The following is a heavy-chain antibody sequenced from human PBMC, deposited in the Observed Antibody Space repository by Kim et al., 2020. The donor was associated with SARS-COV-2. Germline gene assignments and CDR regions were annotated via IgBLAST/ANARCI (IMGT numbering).Heavy chain of an antibody. D-gene: IGHD4-17*01. CDR2: IIPIFGTA. Sequence: SVKVSCKASGGTFSSYAISWVRQAPGQGLEWMGGIIPIFGTANYAQKFQGRVTITADKSTSTAYMELSSLRSEDTAVYYCAREYYGDYELYYGMDVWGQGTTVTVSS. J-gene: IGHJ6*02. CDR3: AREYYGDYELYYGMDV. CDR1: GGTFSSYA. V-gene: IGHV1-69*06.